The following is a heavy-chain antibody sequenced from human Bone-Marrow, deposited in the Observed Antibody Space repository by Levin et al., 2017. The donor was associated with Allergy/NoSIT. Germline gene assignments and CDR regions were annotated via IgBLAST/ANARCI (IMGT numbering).Heavy chain of an antibody. CDR2: ISYDGNNQ. J-gene: IGHJ6*03. CDR1: GFTFSSDD. D-gene: IGHD3-3*01. CDR3: AKDDFDFWSGYYETHHMDV. Sequence: GGSLRLSCAASGFTFSSDDMHWVRQAPGKGLEWVAVISYDGNNQYYADSVKGRFTISRDNSKNTLYLQMNSLRTEDTAVYYCAKDDFDFWSGYYETHHMDVWGKGTTVTVSS. V-gene: IGHV3-30*18.